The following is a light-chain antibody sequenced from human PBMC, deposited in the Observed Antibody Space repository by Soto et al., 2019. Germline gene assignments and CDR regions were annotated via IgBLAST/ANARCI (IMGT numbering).Light chain of an antibody. CDR3: AAWGDSLSGVV. Sequence: QSVLTQPPSASGTPGQRVTISCSDSTSYIGSNVINWYQQLPGTAPKLLIWGNDQRPSGVPDRISGSKSGTSASLAISGLQSEDEGDYYCAAWGDSLSGVVFGGGTKVTVL. CDR1: TSYIGSNV. J-gene: IGLJ2*01. V-gene: IGLV1-44*01. CDR2: GND.